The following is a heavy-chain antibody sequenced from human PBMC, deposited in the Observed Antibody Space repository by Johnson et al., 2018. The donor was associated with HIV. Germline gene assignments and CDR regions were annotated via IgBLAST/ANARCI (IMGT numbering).Heavy chain of an antibody. CDR1: RFSFDDYA. J-gene: IGHJ3*02. CDR2: ISSSGGSI. D-gene: IGHD3-10*01. CDR3: AREDHPITMVRGVIRHDAFDI. V-gene: IGHV3-9*01. Sequence: LVESGGGLVQPGRSLRLSCIASRFSFDDYAMHWVRQAPGKGLEWVSGISSSGGSIYYADSVKGRFSISRDNAKNSLYLQMNSLRAEDTAVYYCAREDHPITMVRGVIRHDAFDIWGQGTMVTVSS.